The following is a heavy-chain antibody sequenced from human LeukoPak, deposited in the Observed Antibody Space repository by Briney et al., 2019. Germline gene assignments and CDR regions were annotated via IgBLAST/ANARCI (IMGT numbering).Heavy chain of an antibody. D-gene: IGHD1-26*01. CDR2: ISYDGSNK. V-gene: IGHV3-30*03. Sequence: GRSLRLSCAASGFTFSSYGMHWVRQAPGKGLEWVAVISYDGSNKYYADSVKGRFTISRDNSKNTLYLQMNNLRAEDTAVYYCARERSGSYYTDYWGQGTLVTVSS. J-gene: IGHJ4*02. CDR1: GFTFSSYG. CDR3: ARERSGSYYTDY.